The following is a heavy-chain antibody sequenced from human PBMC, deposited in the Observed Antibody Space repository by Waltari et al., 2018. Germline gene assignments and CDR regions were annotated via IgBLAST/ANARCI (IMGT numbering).Heavy chain of an antibody. CDR2: INHSGST. V-gene: IGHV4-34*01. CDR3: ARGRYGSGSYWGY. D-gene: IGHD3-10*01. CDR1: GGSFSGYY. J-gene: IGHJ4*02. Sequence: QVQLQQWGAGLLKPSETLSLTCAVYGGSFSGYYWSWIRQPPGKGLEWIGEINHSGSTNYNPSRKSRVTISVDTSKNQFSLKLSSVTAADTAVYYCARGRYGSGSYWGYWGQGTLVTVSS.